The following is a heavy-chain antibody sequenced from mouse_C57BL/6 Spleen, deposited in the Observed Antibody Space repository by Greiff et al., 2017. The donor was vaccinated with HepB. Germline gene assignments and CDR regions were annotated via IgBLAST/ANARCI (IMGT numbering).Heavy chain of an antibody. V-gene: IGHV1-15*01. CDR1: GYTFTDYE. J-gene: IGHJ4*01. CDR3: TRNYYGSSPYAMDY. D-gene: IGHD1-1*01. CDR2: IDPETGGT. Sequence: QVQLQQSGAELVRPGASVTLSCKASGYTFTDYEMHWVKQTPVHGLEWIGAIDPETGGTAYNQKFKGKAILTADKSSSTAYMELRSLTSDDSAVYYCTRNYYGSSPYAMDYWGQGTSVTVSS.